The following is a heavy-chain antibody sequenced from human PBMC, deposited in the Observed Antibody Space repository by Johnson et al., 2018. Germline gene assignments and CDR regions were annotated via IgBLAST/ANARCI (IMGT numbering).Heavy chain of an antibody. CDR2: ISYDGSNK. V-gene: IGHV3-30-3*02. CDR3: ARAYGTTSPIGAFDI. D-gene: IGHD1-7*01. Sequence: VQLVETGGGVVQPGRSLRLSCAASGFTFSSYAMHWVRQAPGKGLEWVAVISYDGSNKYYADSVKGRFTISRDNSKNTLYLQLNSLRAEDTAVYYWARAYGTTSPIGAFDIWGQGTMVTVSS. CDR1: GFTFSSYA. J-gene: IGHJ3*02.